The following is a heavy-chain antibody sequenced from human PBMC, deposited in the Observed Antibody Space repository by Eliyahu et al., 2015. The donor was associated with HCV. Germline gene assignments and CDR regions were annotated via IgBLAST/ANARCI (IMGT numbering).Heavy chain of an antibody. CDR3: ARGMSSGWYRMDV. CDR2: RIEVVVT. J-gene: IGHJ6*02. Sequence: EVQLVESGGGLVKPGGSLRLSCAASGFTFSSHSMNWVRQAPGKGLGVGLMLRIEVVVTYTTDAVRGRFTISRDNAKNSLYLQINSLRAEDTAVYYCARGMSSGWYRMDVWGQGTTVTVSS. CDR1: GFTFSSHS. V-gene: IGHV3-21*06. D-gene: IGHD6-19*01.